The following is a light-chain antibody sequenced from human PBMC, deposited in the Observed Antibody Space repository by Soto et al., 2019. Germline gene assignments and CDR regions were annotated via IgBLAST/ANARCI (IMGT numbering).Light chain of an antibody. V-gene: IGLV2-14*01. J-gene: IGLJ1*01. CDR1: SSDVGYYIF. Sequence: QSVLTQPASVSESPGQSITISCTGSSSDVGYYIFVSWYQQHPGKAPKLMIYDVNNRPSGVSNRFSGSKSGNTASLTISGLQAEDEADYYCCSYTTSSSYVFGTGTKLTVL. CDR3: CSYTTSSSYV. CDR2: DVN.